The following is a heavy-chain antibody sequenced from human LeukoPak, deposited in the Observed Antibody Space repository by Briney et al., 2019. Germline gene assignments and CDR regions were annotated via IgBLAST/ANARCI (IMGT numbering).Heavy chain of an antibody. CDR2: IYHSGST. Sequence: ETLSLTCAVSGGSISSSNWWSWVRQPPGKGLEWIGEIYHSGSTNYNPSLKSRVTISVDKSKNQFSLKLSSVTAADTAVYYCARMGYSSSPYYFDYWGQGTLVTVSS. J-gene: IGHJ4*02. D-gene: IGHD6-6*01. V-gene: IGHV4-4*02. CDR1: GGSISSSNW. CDR3: ARMGYSSSPYYFDY.